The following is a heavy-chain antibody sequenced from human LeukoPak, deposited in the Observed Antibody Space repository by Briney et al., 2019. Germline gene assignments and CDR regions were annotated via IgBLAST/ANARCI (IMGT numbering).Heavy chain of an antibody. V-gene: IGHV1-18*01. CDR2: ISGYNGNT. Sequence: ASVKVSCKTSGYTFTNYAISWVRQAPGQWLEWMGWISGYNGNTNYAQKFQGRLTMTTDTSTSTAYMELRSLRSDDTALYYCARDQLVLPRGISGYWGQGTLVTVSS. D-gene: IGHD1-14*01. CDR3: ARDQLVLPRGISGY. CDR1: GYTFTNYA. J-gene: IGHJ4*02.